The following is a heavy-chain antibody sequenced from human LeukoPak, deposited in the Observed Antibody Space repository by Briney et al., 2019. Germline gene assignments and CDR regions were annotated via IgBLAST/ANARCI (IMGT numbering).Heavy chain of an antibody. CDR2: IYPGDSDT. Sequence: GESLKISCKGSEYSFTSYWIGWVRQMPGKGLEWMGIIYPGDSDTRYNPSFQGQVTISADMSINTAYLQWSSLQASDTAIYYCARPLLGPYYFDYWGQGTLLTVSS. CDR1: EYSFTSYW. CDR3: ARPLLGPYYFDY. V-gene: IGHV5-51*01. D-gene: IGHD3-10*01. J-gene: IGHJ4*02.